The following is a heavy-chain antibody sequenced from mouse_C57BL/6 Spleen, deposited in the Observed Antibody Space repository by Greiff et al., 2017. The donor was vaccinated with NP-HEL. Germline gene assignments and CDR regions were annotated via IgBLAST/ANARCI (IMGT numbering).Heavy chain of an antibody. V-gene: IGHV1-15*01. CDR2: IDPETGGT. Sequence: VQLQQSGAELVRPGASVTLSCKASGYTFTDYEMHWVKQTPVHGLEWIGAIDPETGGTAYNQKFKGKAILTADKSSSTAYMELRSLTSEDSAVYYCTRGHDGYFAWFAYWGQGTLDTVSA. J-gene: IGHJ3*01. D-gene: IGHD2-3*01. CDR1: GYTFTDYE. CDR3: TRGHDGYFAWFAY.